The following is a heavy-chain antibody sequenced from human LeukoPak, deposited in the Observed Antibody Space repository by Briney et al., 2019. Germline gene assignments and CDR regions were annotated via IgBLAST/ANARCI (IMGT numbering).Heavy chain of an antibody. CDR3: VRLYGYYYSSMDV. CDR2: IKDDGSDK. V-gene: IGHV3-7*01. D-gene: IGHD2-8*01. CDR1: GFTFSSYT. J-gene: IGHJ6*03. Sequence: GGSLRLSCAASGFTFSSYTMTWVRQAPGKGLEWVSSIKDDGSDKDYLDSVKSRFTISRDNVKSSLYVQMNNLRAEDAAVYFCVRLYGYYYSSMDVWGKGTTVTVSS.